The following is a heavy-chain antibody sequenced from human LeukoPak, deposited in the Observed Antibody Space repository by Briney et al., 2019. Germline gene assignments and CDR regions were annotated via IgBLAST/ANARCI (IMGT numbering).Heavy chain of an antibody. Sequence: PSETLSPTCTVSGGSISIYYWSWIRQPPGKGLEWIGYIYYSGSTNYNPSLKSRVTISVDTSKNQFSLKLSSVTAADTAVYYCARVGGVVVAAAYYFDYWGQGTLVTVSS. CDR1: GGSISIYY. CDR2: IYYSGST. CDR3: ARVGGVVVAAAYYFDY. D-gene: IGHD2-15*01. J-gene: IGHJ4*02. V-gene: IGHV4-59*01.